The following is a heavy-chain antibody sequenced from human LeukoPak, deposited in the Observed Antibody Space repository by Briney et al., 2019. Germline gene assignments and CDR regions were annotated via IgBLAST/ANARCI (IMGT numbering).Heavy chain of an antibody. J-gene: IGHJ5*02. CDR1: GGSISSYC. CDR3: AREVGYNNWFDP. Sequence: SETLSLTCTVSGGSISSYCWSWIRQPPGKGLEWIGYIYHSGSTNYNPSLKSRVTISVDTSKNQFSLKLNSVTAADTAVYFCAREVGYNNWFDPWGQGTLVTVS. V-gene: IGHV4-59*01. D-gene: IGHD5-18*01. CDR2: IYHSGST.